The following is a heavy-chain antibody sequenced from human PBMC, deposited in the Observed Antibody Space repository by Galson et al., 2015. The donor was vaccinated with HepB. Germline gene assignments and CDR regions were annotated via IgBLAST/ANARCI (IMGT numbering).Heavy chain of an antibody. CDR1: GFTFSIYT. D-gene: IGHD6-25*01. J-gene: IGHJ4*02. CDR2: INAVNGDT. V-gene: IGHV1-3*01. CDR3: ARDSGFDS. Sequence: SCKASGFTFSIYTMHWVRQAPGQRLEWMGWINAVNGDTKYSEKFQGRVTMTRDTSANTAYMELSSLRSEDTAVYYCARDSGFDSWGQGTLVTVSS.